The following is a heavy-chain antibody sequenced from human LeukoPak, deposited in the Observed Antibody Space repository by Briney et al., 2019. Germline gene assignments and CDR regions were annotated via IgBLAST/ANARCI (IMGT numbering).Heavy chain of an antibody. J-gene: IGHJ4*02. Sequence: SETLSLTCTVSRGSFASSSYYWGWIRQPPGKGLEGSGTIYNSGDTYYNPSLRGRVAISLHTSKSQLSLILSSVTAADTAVYYCARNPFGYCSGGSCSRDFDFWGQGTLVTVSS. V-gene: IGHV4-39*01. D-gene: IGHD2-15*01. CDR3: ARNPFGYCSGGSCSRDFDF. CDR1: RGSFASSSYY. CDR2: IYNSGDT.